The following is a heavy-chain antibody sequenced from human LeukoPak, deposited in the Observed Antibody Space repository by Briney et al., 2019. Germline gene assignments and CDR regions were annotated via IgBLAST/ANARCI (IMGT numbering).Heavy chain of an antibody. D-gene: IGHD3-22*01. Sequence: EASVKVSCKASGYTFTGYYMHWVRQAPGQGLEWMGWINPNNGGTNYAQKFQGRVTMTRDTSISTAYMELSRLRSDDTAVYYCARESSLSGYSSDAFDIWGQGTMVTVSS. CDR3: ARESSLSGYSSDAFDI. J-gene: IGHJ3*02. V-gene: IGHV1-2*02. CDR2: INPNNGGT. CDR1: GYTFTGYY.